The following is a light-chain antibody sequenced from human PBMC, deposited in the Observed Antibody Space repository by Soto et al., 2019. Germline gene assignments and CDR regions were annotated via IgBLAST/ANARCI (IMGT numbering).Light chain of an antibody. J-gene: IGLJ7*01. CDR3: GTWDSSLSAVV. Sequence: QSVLTQPPSVSAAPGQKVTISCSGSSSNIGNNYVSWYQHLPGTAPQLLISVNNKRPSGIPDRFSGSKSGTSATLDITGLQTGDEGDYYCGTWDSSLSAVVFGGGTQLTVL. V-gene: IGLV1-51*01. CDR2: VNN. CDR1: SSNIGNNY.